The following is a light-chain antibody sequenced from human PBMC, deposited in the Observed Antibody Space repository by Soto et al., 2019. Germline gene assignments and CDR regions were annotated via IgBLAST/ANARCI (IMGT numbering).Light chain of an antibody. CDR1: QSVSTT. J-gene: IGKJ5*01. CDR3: QQRSNWPPET. Sequence: EIVMTQSPATLSVSLGERVTLSCRASQSVSTTLAWYQQKPGQAPRLLIYGASNRATGIPARFSGSGSGTDFTLTISSLEPEDFAVYYCQQRSNWPPETFGQGTRLEIK. V-gene: IGKV3-11*01. CDR2: GAS.